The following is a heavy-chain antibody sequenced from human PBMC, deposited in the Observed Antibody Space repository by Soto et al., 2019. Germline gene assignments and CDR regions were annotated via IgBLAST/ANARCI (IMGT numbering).Heavy chain of an antibody. CDR3: TRDQF. J-gene: IGHJ4*02. CDR2: IKEDATQK. V-gene: IGHV3-7*05. CDR1: GFTSRGFW. Sequence: EGQLVQSGGGLVQPGGSLRLSCVGSGFTSRGFWMGWVRQAPGKGLEWVANIKEDATQKNYVDSVRGRFTISRDTATISLYLQMNSLRAADTAVYYCTRDQFWGQGPRVTVSS.